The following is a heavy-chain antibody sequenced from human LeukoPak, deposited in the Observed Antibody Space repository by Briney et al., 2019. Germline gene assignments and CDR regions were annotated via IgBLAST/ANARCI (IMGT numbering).Heavy chain of an antibody. V-gene: IGHV1-2*02. CDR1: GYTFTGYY. D-gene: IGHD2-2*02. CDR2: INPNSGGT. Sequence: ASVKVSCKASGYTFTGYYMHWVRQAPGQGLEWMGWINPNSGGTNYAQKFQGRVTMTRDTSISTAYMELSRLRSDDTAVYYCARLSPDIVVVPAAIGWFDSWGQGTLVTVSS. J-gene: IGHJ5*01. CDR3: ARLSPDIVVVPAAIGWFDS.